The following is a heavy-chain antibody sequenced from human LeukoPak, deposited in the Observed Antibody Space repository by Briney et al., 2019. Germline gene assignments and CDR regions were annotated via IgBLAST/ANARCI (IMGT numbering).Heavy chain of an antibody. CDR1: GFSFSTYT. CDR2: ISARGDNS. Sequence: QTGGSLRLSCAASGFSFSTYTMAWVRQAPGQGLEWVSAISARGDNSWYADSVKGRFTISRDNSKNTLYLQMNNLRAEDTAIYYCANRNYYLVYWGQGTLVTVSS. V-gene: IGHV3-23*01. J-gene: IGHJ4*02. D-gene: IGHD3-10*01. CDR3: ANRNYYLVY.